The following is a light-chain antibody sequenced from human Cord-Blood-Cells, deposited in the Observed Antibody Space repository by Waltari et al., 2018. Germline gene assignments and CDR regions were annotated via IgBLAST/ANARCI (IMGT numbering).Light chain of an antibody. V-gene: IGKV3-15*01. CDR2: GAS. J-gene: IGKJ1*01. CDR3: QQYNNWPRT. Sequence: EIVMTQSPATLSVSPGESATLSCRASQSVSSNLAWYQQKPGQAPRLLIYGASTRATGIPARFSGSGSGTEFTLTISSQQSEDFAVYYCQQYNNWPRTFGQGTKVEIK. CDR1: QSVSSN.